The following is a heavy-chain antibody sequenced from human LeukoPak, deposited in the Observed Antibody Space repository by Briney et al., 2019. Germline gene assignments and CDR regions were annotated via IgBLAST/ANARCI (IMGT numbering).Heavy chain of an antibody. Sequence: GGSLRLSCAASGFTFSSYGMHWVRQAPGKGLEWVAVISYDGSNKYYADSVKGRFTISRDNSKNTLYLQMNSLRAEDTAVYYCASYGGNEPFDYWGQGTLVTVSS. CDR1: GFTFSSYG. CDR2: ISYDGSNK. CDR3: ASYGGNEPFDY. D-gene: IGHD4-23*01. J-gene: IGHJ4*02. V-gene: IGHV3-30*03.